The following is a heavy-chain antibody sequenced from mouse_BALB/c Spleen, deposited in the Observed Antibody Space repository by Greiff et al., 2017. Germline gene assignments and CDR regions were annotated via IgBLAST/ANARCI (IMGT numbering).Heavy chain of an antibody. D-gene: IGHD2-14*01. CDR3: TGRYDYAMDY. Sequence: EVKVEESGGGLVQPGGSMKLSCVASGFTFSSYWMSWVRQSPEKGLEWVAEIRLKSDNYATHYAESVKGKFTISRDDSKSRLYLQMNSLRAEDTGIYYCTGRYDYAMDYWGQGTSVTVSS. J-gene: IGHJ4*01. V-gene: IGHV6-3*03. CDR2: IRLKSDNYAT. CDR1: GFTFSSYW.